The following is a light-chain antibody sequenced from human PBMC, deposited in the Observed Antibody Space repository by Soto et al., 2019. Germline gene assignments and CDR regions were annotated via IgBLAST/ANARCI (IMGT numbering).Light chain of an antibody. Sequence: EIVLTQSPATLSLSPGETATLSCRASQSVGSHLAWYQQKPGQAHRLLIYDASNRATGLPARFSGSGSGKDFTLTIRSLDPEDVAVYYCQQSITWLTFGGGTKVEIK. CDR1: QSVGSH. J-gene: IGKJ4*01. V-gene: IGKV3-11*01. CDR2: DAS. CDR3: QQSITWLT.